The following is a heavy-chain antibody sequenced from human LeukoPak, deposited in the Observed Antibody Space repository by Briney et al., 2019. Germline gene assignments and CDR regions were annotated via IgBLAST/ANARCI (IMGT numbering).Heavy chain of an antibody. V-gene: IGHV3-21*01. CDR1: GFTFSSYS. J-gene: IGHJ6*03. Sequence: GGSLRLSCAASGFTFSSYSMNWVRQAPGKGLEWVSSISTSSYISYANSVKGRFTISRDNAKTALYLQMNSLRAEDTAVYYCARAPLAVAGYFYYYVDVWGKGTTVTVSS. CDR2: ISTSSYI. D-gene: IGHD6-19*01. CDR3: ARAPLAVAGYFYYYVDV.